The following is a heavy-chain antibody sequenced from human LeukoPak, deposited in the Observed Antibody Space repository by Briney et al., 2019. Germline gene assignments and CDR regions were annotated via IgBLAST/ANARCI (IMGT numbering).Heavy chain of an antibody. CDR2: IKEDGSEK. J-gene: IGHJ4*02. D-gene: IGHD6-13*01. CDR3: ASGRQLGY. Sequence: PGGSLSLSCAASGFTSSNYWMSWVRQAPGKGLEWVANIKEDGSEKYYVDSVKGRFTVSRDNARNSLYLQMNSLRAEDTAVYYCASGRQLGYWGQGTLVTVSS. CDR1: GFTSSNYW. V-gene: IGHV3-7*01.